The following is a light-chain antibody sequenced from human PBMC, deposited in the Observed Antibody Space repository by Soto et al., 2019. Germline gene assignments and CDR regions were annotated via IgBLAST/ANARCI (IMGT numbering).Light chain of an antibody. V-gene: IGLV2-14*01. CDR3: SSYTSSGTRV. CDR2: DVS. CDR1: SNDVGGYNY. J-gene: IGLJ1*01. Sequence: QSALTQPASVSGSPGQSITISCTGSSNDVGGYNYVSWYQQHPGKAPKLMIYDVSDRPSGVSNRFSGSKSGNTASLTISGLQAEDEADYYCSSYTSSGTRVFGTGTKLTVL.